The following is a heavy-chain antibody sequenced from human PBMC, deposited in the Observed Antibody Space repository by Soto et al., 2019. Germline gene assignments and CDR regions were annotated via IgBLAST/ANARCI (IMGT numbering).Heavy chain of an antibody. D-gene: IGHD3-22*01. J-gene: IGHJ5*02. CDR2: ISAYNGNT. CDR1: VYTFTTYG. V-gene: IGHV1-18*04. Sequence: SLTVSCKASVYTFTTYGIICVRPAHGQGLEWMGWISAYNGNTNYAQKLQGRVTMTTDTSTSTAYMELRSLTSDDTAVYYGARESKGTMIVSQRFDPWGQGNQVTVSS. CDR3: ARESKGTMIVSQRFDP.